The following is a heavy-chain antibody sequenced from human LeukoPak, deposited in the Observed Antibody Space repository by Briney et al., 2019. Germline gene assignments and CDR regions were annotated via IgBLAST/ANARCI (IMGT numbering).Heavy chain of an antibody. Sequence: PSQTLSLTCTVSGDFINSALYFWTWIRQHPGEGLEWIGYTYCSGSTHYNPSLKSRVIISVDTSKNQFSLKLGSVTAADTAVYYCARAYCTSTRCPFDSWGQGTLVTVSS. D-gene: IGHD2-2*01. CDR3: ARAYCTSTRCPFDS. CDR1: GDFINSALYF. J-gene: IGHJ4*02. V-gene: IGHV4-31*03. CDR2: TYCSGST.